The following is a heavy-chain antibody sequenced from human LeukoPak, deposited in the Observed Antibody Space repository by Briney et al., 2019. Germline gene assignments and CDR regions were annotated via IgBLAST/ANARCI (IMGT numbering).Heavy chain of an antibody. J-gene: IGHJ6*02. D-gene: IGHD1-26*01. CDR3: ARDRGGSYSRPYYYYGMDV. V-gene: IGHV3-23*01. CDR1: GFTFSSYA. CDR2: ISGSGGST. Sequence: GGSLRLSCAASGFTFSSYAMNWVRQAPGKGLEWVSVISGSGGSTYYADSVKGRFTISRDNSKNTLYLQMNSLRAEDTAVYYCARDRGGSYSRPYYYYGMDVWGQGTTVTVSS.